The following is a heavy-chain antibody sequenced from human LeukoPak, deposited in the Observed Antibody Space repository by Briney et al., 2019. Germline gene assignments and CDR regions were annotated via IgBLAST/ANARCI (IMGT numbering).Heavy chain of an antibody. CDR2: IYYSGST. D-gene: IGHD2-15*01. V-gene: IGHV4-39*07. CDR3: ARVVVVVVAEGDNWFDP. CDR1: GGSISSSSYY. J-gene: IGHJ5*02. Sequence: PSETLSLTCTVSGGSISSSSYYWGWIRQPPGKGLEWIGSIYYSGSTYYNPSLKSRVTISVDTSKNQFSLKLSSVTAADTAVYYCARVVVVVVAEGDNWFDPWGQGTLVTVSS.